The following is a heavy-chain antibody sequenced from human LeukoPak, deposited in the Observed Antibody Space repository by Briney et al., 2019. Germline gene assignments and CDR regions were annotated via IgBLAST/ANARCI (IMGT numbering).Heavy chain of an antibody. CDR3: AVPPRYGGSYDY. Sequence: SETLSLTCAVYGGSFSGYYWSWIRQPPGKGLEWIGEINHSGSTNYNPSLKSRVTISVDTSKNQFSLKLSSVTAADTAVYYWAVPPRYGGSYDYWGQGTLVTVSS. CDR2: INHSGST. CDR1: GGSFSGYY. V-gene: IGHV4-34*01. J-gene: IGHJ4*02. D-gene: IGHD1-26*01.